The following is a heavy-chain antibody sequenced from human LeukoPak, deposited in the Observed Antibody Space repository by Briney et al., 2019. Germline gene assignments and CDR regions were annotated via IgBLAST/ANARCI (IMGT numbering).Heavy chain of an antibody. D-gene: IGHD6-19*01. CDR3: ARRVAVAGRNDWFDP. CDR1: GGSITSGTYY. J-gene: IGHJ5*02. V-gene: IGHV4-39*01. CDR2: IYYSGNT. Sequence: SETLSLTCTVSGGSITSGTYYWGWIRQPPGKGLEWLGSIYYSGNTYYNPSLKSRDSIAIDTSKSQFSLKLNSVTAADTAVYYCARRVAVAGRNDWFDPWGQGTLVTVSS.